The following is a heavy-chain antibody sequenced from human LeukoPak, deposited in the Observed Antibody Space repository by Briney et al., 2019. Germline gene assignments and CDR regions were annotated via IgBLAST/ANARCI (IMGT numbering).Heavy chain of an antibody. V-gene: IGHV3-21*01. CDR2: IGSSGTYI. Sequence: GGSLRLSCAASGFTFSSYSMSWVRQAPGKGLEWVSAIGSSGTYIYYADSVKGRFIISRDNAKNSLSLQMNSLRAEDTAVYYCLPTAEKIDSWGQGTLVTVSS. D-gene: IGHD4-17*01. J-gene: IGHJ4*02. CDR3: LPTAEKIDS. CDR1: GFTFSSYS.